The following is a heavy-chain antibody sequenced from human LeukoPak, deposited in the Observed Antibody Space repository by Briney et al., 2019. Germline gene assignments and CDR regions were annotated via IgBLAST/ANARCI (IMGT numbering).Heavy chain of an antibody. V-gene: IGHV1-2*02. J-gene: IGHJ4*02. CDR3: ARDQSSSSLFDY. CDR2: ISPNSGDK. D-gene: IGHD6-13*01. Sequence: ASVKVSCKASGYTFTGYYMHWVRQAPGQGLEWMGWISPNSGDKKYAQKFQGRVTMTRDTSISTAYMELSRLRSEDTAVYYCARDQSSSSLFDYWGQGTLVTVSS. CDR1: GYTFTGYY.